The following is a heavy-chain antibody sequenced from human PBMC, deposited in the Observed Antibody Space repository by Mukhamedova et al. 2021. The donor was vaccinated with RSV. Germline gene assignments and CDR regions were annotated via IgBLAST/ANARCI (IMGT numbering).Heavy chain of an antibody. V-gene: IGHV5-51*01. D-gene: IGHD1-26*01. CDR3: ARLGVTVLWASSDY. J-gene: IGHJ4*02. Sequence: GKGLEWMGIIYPGDSDTRYSPSFQGQVTISADKSISTAYLQWSSLKASDTAMYYCARLGVTVLWASSDYWGQGTLVTVSS. CDR2: IYPGDSDT.